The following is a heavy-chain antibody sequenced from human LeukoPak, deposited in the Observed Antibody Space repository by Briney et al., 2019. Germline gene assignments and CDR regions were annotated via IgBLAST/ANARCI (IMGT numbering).Heavy chain of an antibody. Sequence: GGSLRLSCAAPEFTFSSYAMSWVRQAPGKGLEWVSAISGSAGITFYADSVKGRFTISRDNSKNTLYLQMNSLRAEDTAVYYCAKDGGFTLSSTSPKPFDCWGQGTLVTVSS. CDR2: ISGSAGIT. D-gene: IGHD2-15*01. CDR3: AKDGGFTLSSTSPKPFDC. CDR1: EFTFSSYA. V-gene: IGHV3-23*01. J-gene: IGHJ4*02.